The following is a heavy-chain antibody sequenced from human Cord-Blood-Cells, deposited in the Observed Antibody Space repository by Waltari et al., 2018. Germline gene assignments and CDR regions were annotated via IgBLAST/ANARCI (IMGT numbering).Heavy chain of an antibody. Sequence: QVQLVQSGAEVKKPGASVKVSCKASGYTFTSYGISWVRQAPGQGLEWMGWISAYNGNTNYAQKRQGRVTMTTDTSTSTAYMELRSLRSDDTAVYYGARAGVVIIPDYYYYMDVWGKGTTVTVSS. V-gene: IGHV1-18*01. J-gene: IGHJ6*03. CDR1: GYTFTSYG. CDR3: ARAGVVIIPDYYYYMDV. CDR2: ISAYNGNT. D-gene: IGHD3-3*01.